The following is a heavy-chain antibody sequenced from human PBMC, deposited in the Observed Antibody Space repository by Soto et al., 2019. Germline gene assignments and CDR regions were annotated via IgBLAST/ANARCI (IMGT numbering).Heavy chain of an antibody. CDR3: ARDPVEWGVGGTALAPIYYYYGMDV. D-gene: IGHD1-7*01. J-gene: IGHJ6*02. Sequence: GASVKVSCKASGGTFSSYAISWVRQAPGQGREWMGGIIPIFGTANYAKKFQGRVTITADESTSTAYMELSSLRSEDTAVYYCARDPVEWGVGGTALAPIYYYYGMDVWGQGTTVTVSS. CDR2: IIPIFGTA. V-gene: IGHV1-69*13. CDR1: GGTFSSYA.